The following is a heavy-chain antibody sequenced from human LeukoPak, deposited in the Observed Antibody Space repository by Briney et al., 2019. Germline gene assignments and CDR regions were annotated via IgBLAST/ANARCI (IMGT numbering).Heavy chain of an antibody. Sequence: PGGSLRLSCAASGFTVSSNYMNWVRQAPGKGLEWVSVIFSGGSTYYADSVKGRFTISRDNSKNTLYLQMNSLRAEDTAVYYCAKDRYTYGNNGHWGQGTLVTVSS. CDR2: IFSGGST. CDR3: AKDRYTYGNNGH. D-gene: IGHD4-23*01. V-gene: IGHV3-53*01. CDR1: GFTVSSNY. J-gene: IGHJ4*02.